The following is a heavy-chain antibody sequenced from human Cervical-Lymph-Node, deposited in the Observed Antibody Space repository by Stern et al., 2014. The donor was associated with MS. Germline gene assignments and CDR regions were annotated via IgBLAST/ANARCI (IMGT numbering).Heavy chain of an antibody. Sequence: EVQLVESGGGLVKPGGSLRLSCAASGFTFSSYSMNWVRQAPGKGLEWVSSISSSSSYIYYADSVKGRFTISRDNAKNSLYLQMNSLRAEDTAVYYCARDLRPNYYDSSGYYFTNDCFDYWGQGTLVTVSS. J-gene: IGHJ4*02. CDR1: GFTFSSYS. D-gene: IGHD3-22*01. CDR3: ARDLRPNYYDSSGYYFTNDCFDY. CDR2: ISSSSSYI. V-gene: IGHV3-21*01.